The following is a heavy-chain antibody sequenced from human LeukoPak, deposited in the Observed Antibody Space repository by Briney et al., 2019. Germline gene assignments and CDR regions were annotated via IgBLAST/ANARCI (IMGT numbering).Heavy chain of an antibody. D-gene: IGHD3-22*01. V-gene: IGHV3-30*03. CDR3: VGPSGAYYDSSGLAFDY. CDR1: GFTFSSYG. Sequence: PGGSLRLSCAASGFTFSSYGMHWVRQAPGKGLEWVAVISYDGSNKYYADSVKGRFTISRDNSKNTLYLQMNSLRAEDTAVYYCVGPSGAYYDSSGLAFDYWGQGTLVTVSS. CDR2: ISYDGSNK. J-gene: IGHJ4*02.